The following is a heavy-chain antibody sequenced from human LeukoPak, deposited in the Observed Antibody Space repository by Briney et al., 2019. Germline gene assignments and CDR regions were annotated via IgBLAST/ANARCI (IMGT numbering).Heavy chain of an antibody. V-gene: IGHV3-23*01. J-gene: IGHJ4*02. CDR2: FSGSGGST. CDR3: ARSGLNRFGY. D-gene: IGHD2-15*01. Sequence: PGGSLRLSCAASGFTFSSFAMSWVRQAPGKGLEWVSTFSGSGGSTYYAGSVKGRFSISRDNSKKTLYLQMNSLRAEDTAAYYCARSGLNRFGYWGQGTLVTVSS. CDR1: GFTFSSFA.